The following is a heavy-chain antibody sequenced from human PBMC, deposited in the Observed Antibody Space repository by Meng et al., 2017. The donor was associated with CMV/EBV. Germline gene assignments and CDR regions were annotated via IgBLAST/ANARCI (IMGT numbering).Heavy chain of an antibody. CDR2: ISSSSSTI. CDR1: GFTFSNYS. J-gene: IGHJ6*02. Sequence: GESLKISCAASGFTFSNYSMNWVRQAPGKGLEWVSYISSSSSTIYYADSVKGRFTISRDNAKNSLYLQMNSLRAEDTAVYYCARTMVRGVILYYGMDVWGQGTTVTVSS. V-gene: IGHV3-48*04. D-gene: IGHD3-10*01. CDR3: ARTMVRGVILYYGMDV.